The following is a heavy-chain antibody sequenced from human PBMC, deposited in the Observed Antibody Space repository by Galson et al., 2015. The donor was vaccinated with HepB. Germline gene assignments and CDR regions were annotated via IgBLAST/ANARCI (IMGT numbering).Heavy chain of an antibody. D-gene: IGHD3-10*01. V-gene: IGHV1-69*10. Sequence: SVKVSCKAPRGTFGTYTINWVRQAPGQGPEWMAEIIPVLDVTKHAQKFQGRLTLTADKSTNTAYMELSSLTSDDTAIYYCARRRSSGSYYPLDFWGQGTLVTVSS. J-gene: IGHJ4*02. CDR3: ARRRSSGSYYPLDF. CDR1: RGTFGTYT. CDR2: IIPVLDVT.